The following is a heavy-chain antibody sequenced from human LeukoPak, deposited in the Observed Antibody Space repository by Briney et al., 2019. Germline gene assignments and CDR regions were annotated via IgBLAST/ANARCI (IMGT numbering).Heavy chain of an antibody. V-gene: IGHV1-8*01. Sequence: ASVKVSCKASGYTFTSYDINWVRQATGQGLEWMGWMNPNSGNTGYAQKFQGRVTMTRNTSISTAYMELSSLRSEDTAVYYCAVFYSSSWLEPFDYWGQGTLVTVSS. D-gene: IGHD6-13*01. J-gene: IGHJ4*02. CDR2: MNPNSGNT. CDR1: GYTFTSYD. CDR3: AVFYSSSWLEPFDY.